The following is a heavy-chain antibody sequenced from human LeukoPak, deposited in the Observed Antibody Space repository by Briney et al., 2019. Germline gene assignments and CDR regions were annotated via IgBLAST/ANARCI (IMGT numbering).Heavy chain of an antibody. CDR1: GGSISSYY. V-gene: IGHV4-59*01. Sequence: PSETLSLTCTVSGGSISSYYWSWIRQPPGKGLEWIGYTYYSGSTNYNPSLKSRVTISVDTSKNQFSLKLSSVTAADTAVYYCARVGVNWVGATPGGYFDYWGQGTLVTVSS. CDR3: ARVGVNWVGATPGGYFDY. J-gene: IGHJ4*02. D-gene: IGHD1-26*01. CDR2: TYYSGST.